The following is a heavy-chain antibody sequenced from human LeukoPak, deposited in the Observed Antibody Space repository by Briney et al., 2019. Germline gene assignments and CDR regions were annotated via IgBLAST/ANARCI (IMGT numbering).Heavy chain of an antibody. CDR1: GGTFSSYA. J-gene: IGHJ4*02. CDR3: ARGSYDFWSGYYDY. D-gene: IGHD3-3*01. V-gene: IGHV1-69*05. Sequence: SVKVSCKASGGTFSSYAISWVRQAPGQGLEWMGRIIPIFGTANYAQKFQGRVTITTDESTSTAYMELSNLRSEDTAVYYCARGSYDFWSGYYDYWGQGTLVTVSS. CDR2: IIPIFGTA.